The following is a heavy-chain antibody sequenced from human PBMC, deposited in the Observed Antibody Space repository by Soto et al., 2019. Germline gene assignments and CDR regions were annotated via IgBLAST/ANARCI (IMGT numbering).Heavy chain of an antibody. V-gene: IGHV3-9*01. D-gene: IGHD1-26*01. CDR1: GFTFSSYA. CDR3: AKDRYGSLEGGMDV. CDR2: VTWNSGNI. J-gene: IGHJ6*02. Sequence: PGGSLRLSCAASGFTFSSYAMHWVRQAPGKGLEWVSGVTWNSGNIDYADSVKGRFTITRDNAKNSLYLQMNGLRGEDTALYYCAKDRYGSLEGGMDVWGQGTTVTVSS.